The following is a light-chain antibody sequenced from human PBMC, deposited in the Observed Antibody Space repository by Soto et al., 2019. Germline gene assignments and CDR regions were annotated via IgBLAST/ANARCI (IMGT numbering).Light chain of an antibody. Sequence: DIQMTQSPSTLSASVGDRVTITCRPSQSISSWLAWYQQKPGKAPNLLIYKASSLESGVPSRFSGSGSGTEFTLTISSLQPDDFATYYCQQYNSYSYTFGQGTKLEIK. J-gene: IGKJ2*01. CDR2: KAS. CDR1: QSISSW. CDR3: QQYNSYSYT. V-gene: IGKV1-5*03.